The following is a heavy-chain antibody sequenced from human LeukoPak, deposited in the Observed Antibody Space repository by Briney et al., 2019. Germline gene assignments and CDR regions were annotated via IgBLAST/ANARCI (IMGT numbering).Heavy chain of an antibody. D-gene: IGHD3-16*01. J-gene: IGHJ6*03. CDR2: IYYSGST. V-gene: IGHV4-39*01. CDR1: GGLMSISSYF. Sequence: SDTVSLTRTVWGGLMSISSYFGRRVRQPPGEGLEWIGSIYYSGSTYYNPSPKSRVTISVDTSKNQFSLKLSSVTATHTAVYYCARLRGTDDYYYMDVWGKGTTVTVSS. CDR3: ARLRGTDDYYYMDV.